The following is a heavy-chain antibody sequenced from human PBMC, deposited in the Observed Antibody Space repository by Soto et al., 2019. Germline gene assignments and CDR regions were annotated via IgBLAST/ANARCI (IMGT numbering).Heavy chain of an antibody. Sequence: GASVKVSCKASGGTFSSYAISWVRQAPGQGLEWMGGIIPIFGTANYAQKFQGRVTITADKSTSTAYMELSSLRSEDTAVYYCARAWIQLWQGAFDIWGQGTMVTVPS. V-gene: IGHV1-69*06. J-gene: IGHJ3*02. D-gene: IGHD5-18*01. CDR3: ARAWIQLWQGAFDI. CDR2: IIPIFGTA. CDR1: GGTFSSYA.